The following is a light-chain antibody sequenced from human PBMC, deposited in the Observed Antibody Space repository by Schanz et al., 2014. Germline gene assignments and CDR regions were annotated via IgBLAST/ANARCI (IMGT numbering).Light chain of an antibody. J-gene: IGKJ4*01. Sequence: EIVMTQSPATLSVSPGDGATLSCRTSQSVGSNHYLTWYQQKPGQAPRLLMYGASSRATGIPDRFSGSGSGTDFTLTISRLEPEDFAVYYCQQYGSSPRSTFGGGTKVEIK. CDR2: GAS. V-gene: IGKV3-20*01. CDR3: QQYGSSPRST. CDR1: QSVGSNHY.